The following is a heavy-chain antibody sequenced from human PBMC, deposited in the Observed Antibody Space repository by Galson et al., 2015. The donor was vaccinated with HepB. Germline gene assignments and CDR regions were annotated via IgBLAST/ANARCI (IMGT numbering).Heavy chain of an antibody. CDR3: TRRGGYCSGGSCYMGYNWFDP. J-gene: IGHJ5*02. CDR2: INPSGGST. CDR1: GYTFTSYY. D-gene: IGHD2-15*01. V-gene: IGHV1-46*01. Sequence: SVKVSCKASGYTFTSYYMHWVRQAPGQGLEWMGIINPSGGSTSYAQKFQGRVTMTRDTSTSTVYMELSSLRSEDTAVYYCTRRGGYCSGGSCYMGYNWFDPWGQGTLVTVSS.